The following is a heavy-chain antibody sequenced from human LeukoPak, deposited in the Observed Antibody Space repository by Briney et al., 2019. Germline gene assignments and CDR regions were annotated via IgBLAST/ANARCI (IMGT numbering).Heavy chain of an antibody. J-gene: IGHJ4*02. CDR3: ARPYSSSNLYYFDY. V-gene: IGHV5-51*01. Sequence: GESLKISCKGSGYSFTSYWIAWVRQMPGKGLEWMGIIFPGDSDTTYSPSLQGQVTISVDTSISTAYLQWSSLRASDTTMYYCARPYSSSNLYYFDYWGQGTLVTVSS. CDR1: GYSFTSYW. D-gene: IGHD6-6*01. CDR2: IFPGDSDT.